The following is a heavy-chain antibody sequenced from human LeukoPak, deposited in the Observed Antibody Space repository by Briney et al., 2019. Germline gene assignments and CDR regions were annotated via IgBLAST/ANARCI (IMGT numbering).Heavy chain of an antibody. CDR2: IYTSGST. Sequence: SQTLSLTCTVSGGSISSGSYYWSWIRQPAGKGLGWIGRIYTSGSTNYNPSLKSRVTISVDTSKNQFSLKLSCMTAADTAVYYCARADFGGNSDYWGQGTLVTVSS. CDR1: GGSISSGSYY. D-gene: IGHD2-21*01. CDR3: ARADFGGNSDY. J-gene: IGHJ4*02. V-gene: IGHV4-61*02.